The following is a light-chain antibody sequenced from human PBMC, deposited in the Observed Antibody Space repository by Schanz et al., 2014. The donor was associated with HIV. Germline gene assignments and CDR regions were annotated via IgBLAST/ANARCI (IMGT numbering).Light chain of an antibody. Sequence: VLTQPPSASGTPGQRVTISCSVSRSNIGSNAVNWFQQLPGTAPKLLIYNTYHRPSGVPDRISGSKSGTSASLAFSGLQSEDEADYFCAAWDDSLKGPVFGGGTKLTVL. CDR2: NTY. V-gene: IGLV1-44*01. J-gene: IGLJ3*02. CDR3: AAWDDSLKGPV. CDR1: RSNIGSNA.